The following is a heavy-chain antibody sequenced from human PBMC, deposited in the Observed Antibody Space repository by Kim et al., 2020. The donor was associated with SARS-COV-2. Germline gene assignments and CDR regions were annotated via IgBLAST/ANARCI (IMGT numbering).Heavy chain of an antibody. Sequence: GGSLRLSCAASGFTFSSYSMNWVRQAPGKGLEWVSSISSSSSYIYYADSVKGRFTISRDNAKNSLYLQMNSLRAEDTAVYYCARGKEMATITDAFDIWGQGTMVTVSS. V-gene: IGHV3-21*01. CDR3: ARGKEMATITDAFDI. CDR2: ISSSSSYI. J-gene: IGHJ3*02. CDR1: GFTFSSYS. D-gene: IGHD5-12*01.